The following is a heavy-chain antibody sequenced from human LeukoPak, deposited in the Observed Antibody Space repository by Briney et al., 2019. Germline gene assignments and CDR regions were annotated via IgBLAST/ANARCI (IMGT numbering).Heavy chain of an antibody. CDR1: GFTISNYW. CDR2: IKQDGSEK. D-gene: IGHD6-19*01. CDR3: ARGRLTRNLYSSGWGASDYYYYGMDV. Sequence: QPGGSLRLSCAASGFTISNYWMIWVRPAPGKGLEWVGNIKQDGSEKRYADSVRGRFTISRDNAQTSLYLQMNSLRAEDTAVYYCARGRLTRNLYSSGWGASDYYYYGMDVWGQGTTVTVSS. J-gene: IGHJ6*02. V-gene: IGHV3-7*05.